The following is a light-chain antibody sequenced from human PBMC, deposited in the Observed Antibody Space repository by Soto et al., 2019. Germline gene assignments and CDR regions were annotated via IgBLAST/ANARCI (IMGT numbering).Light chain of an antibody. Sequence: QSVLXQPASVSGSPGQSITISCTGTSSDVGAYDYVSWYQQHPDKAPKLMIYEVSNRPSGVSNRFSGSKSVNTASLTISGLQAEDEADYYCSSYTSSSTYVFGTGTKVTVL. CDR1: SSDVGAYDY. CDR2: EVS. V-gene: IGLV2-14*03. CDR3: SSYTSSSTYV. J-gene: IGLJ1*01.